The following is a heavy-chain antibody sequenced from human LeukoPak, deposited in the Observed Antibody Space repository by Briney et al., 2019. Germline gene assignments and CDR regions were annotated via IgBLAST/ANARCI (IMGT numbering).Heavy chain of an antibody. CDR2: IQSHGSNE. CDR3: AKTTGDNAFGI. D-gene: IGHD7-27*01. Sequence: GGSLRLSCAASGFTFSNYGMHWVRQAPGKGLEWVTFIQSHGSNEYYVDSVKGRFTTSRDNPKNTLYLQMSSLRPEDTAVYYCAKTTGDNAFGIWGQGTLVTVSS. V-gene: IGHV3-30*02. CDR1: GFTFSNYG. J-gene: IGHJ3*02.